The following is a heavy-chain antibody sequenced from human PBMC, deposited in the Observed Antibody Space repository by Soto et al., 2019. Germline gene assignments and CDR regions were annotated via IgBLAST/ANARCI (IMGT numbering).Heavy chain of an antibody. CDR2: ISPGGSDA. V-gene: IGHV3-11*06. CDR1: TFTFSDYY. J-gene: IGHJ2*01. Sequence: GGSLRLSCEASTFTFSDYYMSWIRQAPGKGLEWVSYISPGGSDASYADSVKGRFTISRDNAKNSLYLQMNSLRAEDAAVYNIARVRLAVASMFGTYCYFYLWGRCTPVTVSS. D-gene: IGHD3-10*02. CDR3: ARVRLAVASMFGTYCYFYL.